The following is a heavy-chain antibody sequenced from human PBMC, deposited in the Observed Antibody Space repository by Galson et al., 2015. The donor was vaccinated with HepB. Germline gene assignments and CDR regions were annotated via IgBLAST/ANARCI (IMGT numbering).Heavy chain of an antibody. D-gene: IGHD6-19*01. CDR1: GFTFSSYA. CDR2: ISYDGSNK. CDR3: ARVGYSSGWSLGY. Sequence: SLRLSCAASGFTFSSYAMHWVRQAPGKGLEWVAVISYDGSNKYYADSVKGRFTISRDNSKNTLYLQMNSLRAEDTAVYYCARVGYSSGWSLGYWGQGTLVTVSS. V-gene: IGHV3-30*04. J-gene: IGHJ4*02.